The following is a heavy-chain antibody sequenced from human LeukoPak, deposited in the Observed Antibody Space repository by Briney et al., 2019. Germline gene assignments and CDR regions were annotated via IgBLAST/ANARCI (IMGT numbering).Heavy chain of an antibody. D-gene: IGHD3-3*01. CDR2: ISGSGGST. CDR3: ARGQYYDFWSGYYI. CDR1: GFTFSSYA. V-gene: IGHV3-23*01. J-gene: IGHJ4*02. Sequence: GGSLRLSCAASGFTFSSYAMSWVRQAPGKGLEWVSAISGSGGSTYYADSVKGRFTISRDNSKNTLYLQMNSLRAEDTALYYCARGQYYDFWSGYYIWGQGTLVTVSS.